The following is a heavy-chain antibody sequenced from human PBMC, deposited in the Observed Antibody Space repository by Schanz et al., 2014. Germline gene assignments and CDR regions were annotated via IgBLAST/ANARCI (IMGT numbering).Heavy chain of an antibody. J-gene: IGHJ6*02. CDR3: TRLRRADPNGFDV. CDR1: GDTFSNYN. CDR2: IMPLRGIG. D-gene: IGHD6-19*01. Sequence: QVQLVQSGPEVKKPGSSVKVSCQAFGDTFSNYNIMWVRQVPGQGLEWLGRIMPLRGIGNNAWKFQDRLTITADKSMNITYMELSSLGTEDTAVYYCTRLRRADPNGFDVWGQGTILTVSS. V-gene: IGHV1-69*02.